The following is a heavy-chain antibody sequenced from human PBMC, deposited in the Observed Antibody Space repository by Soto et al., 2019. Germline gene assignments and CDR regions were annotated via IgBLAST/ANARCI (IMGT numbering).Heavy chain of an antibody. CDR1: AFTFSNFA. J-gene: IGHJ4*02. CDR3: AKLNYYGSGSQPP. Sequence: GGSLGLSCTASAFTFSNFAMSWVRQSPWKGLEWVSAISSTGGATYYADSARGRFTISRDNSKSTLYLQMNSLSPEDTAIYYCAKLNYYGSGSQPPWGQGTLVTVSS. V-gene: IGHV3-23*01. D-gene: IGHD3-10*01. CDR2: ISSTGGAT.